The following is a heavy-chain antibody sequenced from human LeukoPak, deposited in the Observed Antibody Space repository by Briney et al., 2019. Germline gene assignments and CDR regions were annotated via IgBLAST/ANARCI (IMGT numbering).Heavy chain of an antibody. Sequence: GGSLRLSCAASGFTFSGYAMSWVRQAPGKGLEWVSAISGSGGSTYYADSVKGRFTISRDNSKNTLYLQMNSLRAEDTAVYYCAKSGLDPYYYYYGMDVWGQGTTVTVSS. V-gene: IGHV3-23*01. CDR2: ISGSGGST. CDR3: AKSGLDPYYYYYGMDV. CDR1: GFTFSGYA. D-gene: IGHD1-1*01. J-gene: IGHJ6*02.